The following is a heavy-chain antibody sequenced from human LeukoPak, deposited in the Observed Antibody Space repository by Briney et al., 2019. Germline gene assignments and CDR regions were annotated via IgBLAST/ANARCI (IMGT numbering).Heavy chain of an antibody. D-gene: IGHD5-18*01. CDR3: AKTLRRYSPDY. Sequence: ASVKVSCKASGYTFTSYGFSWVRQAPGQGLEWMGWISSYNGNTNYAQKFLGRVTMTTDTSTSTAYMELGNLRSGDTAMYYCAKTLRRYSPDYWGQGTLVTVSS. CDR1: GYTFTSYG. CDR2: ISSYNGNT. J-gene: IGHJ4*02. V-gene: IGHV1-18*01.